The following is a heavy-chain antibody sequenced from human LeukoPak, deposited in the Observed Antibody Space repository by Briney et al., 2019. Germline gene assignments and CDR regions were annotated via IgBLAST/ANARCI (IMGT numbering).Heavy chain of an antibody. CDR2: IRYDGSNK. CDR1: GFTFSSYG. CDR3: AKVGPGRGYSYGSFDY. V-gene: IGHV3-30*02. J-gene: IGHJ4*02. Sequence: GGSLILSCAASGFTFSSYGMHWVRQAPGKGLEWVAFIRYDGSNKYYADSVKGRFTISRDNSKNTLYLQMNSPRAEDTAVYYCAKVGPGRGYSYGSFDYWGQGTLVTVSS. D-gene: IGHD5-18*01.